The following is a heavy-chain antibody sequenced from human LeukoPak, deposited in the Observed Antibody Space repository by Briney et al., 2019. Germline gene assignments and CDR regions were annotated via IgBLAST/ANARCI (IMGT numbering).Heavy chain of an antibody. CDR1: GFNFSDYY. D-gene: IGHD3-10*01. V-gene: IGHV3-11*04. Sequence: GGSLGLSCAASGFNFSDYYMSWIRQAPGKGVEWVSYISSSGSTIYYADSVKGRFTISRDNAKNSLYLQMNSLRAEDTAVYYCARGHLTYYYGSGNYCYFDYWGQGTLVTVSS. J-gene: IGHJ4*02. CDR3: ARGHLTYYYGSGNYCYFDY. CDR2: ISSSGSTI.